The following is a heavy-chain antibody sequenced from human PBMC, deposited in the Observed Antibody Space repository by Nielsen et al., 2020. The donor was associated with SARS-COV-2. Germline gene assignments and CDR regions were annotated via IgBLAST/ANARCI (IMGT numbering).Heavy chain of an antibody. J-gene: IGHJ4*02. Sequence: ASVKVSCKVSGYTLTELSMHWVRQAPGKGLEWMGGFDPEDGETIYAQKFQGRVTMTEDTSIDTAYLDLSGLTSDDTAIYYCATDSPIGVVIYALAHWGQGTPVTVSS. CDR2: FDPEDGET. CDR3: ATDSPIGVVIYALAH. CDR1: GYTLTELS. D-gene: IGHD3-3*01. V-gene: IGHV1-24*01.